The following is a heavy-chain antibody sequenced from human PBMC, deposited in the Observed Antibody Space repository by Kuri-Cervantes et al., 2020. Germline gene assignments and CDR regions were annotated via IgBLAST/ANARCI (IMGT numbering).Heavy chain of an antibody. D-gene: IGHD6-19*01. Sequence: GGSLRLSCKASGYTFTSYYMHWVRQAPGQGLEWMGIINPSGGSTSYAQKFQGRVTMTRDTSTSTVYMELSSLRSEDTAVYYCAREFTGEWYSSGWYPPYYYYGMDVWGQGTTVTVSS. CDR3: AREFTGEWYSSGWYPPYYYYGMDV. V-gene: IGHV1-46*01. CDR1: GYTFTSYY. CDR2: INPSGGST. J-gene: IGHJ6*02.